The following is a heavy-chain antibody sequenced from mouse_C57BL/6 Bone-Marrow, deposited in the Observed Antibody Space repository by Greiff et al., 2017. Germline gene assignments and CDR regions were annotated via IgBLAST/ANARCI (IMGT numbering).Heavy chain of an antibody. D-gene: IGHD1-1*01. V-gene: IGHV1-55*01. CDR3: ARTPPITTVVARYWYFDV. CDR1: GYTFTSYW. CDR2: IYPGSGST. J-gene: IGHJ1*03. Sequence: VQLQQSGAELVKPGASVKMSCKASGYTFTSYWITWVKQRPGQGLEWIGDIYPGSGSTNYNEKFKSKATLTVDTSSSPAYMQLRGLTSEDSAVYYCARTPPITTVVARYWYFDVWGTGTTVTVSS.